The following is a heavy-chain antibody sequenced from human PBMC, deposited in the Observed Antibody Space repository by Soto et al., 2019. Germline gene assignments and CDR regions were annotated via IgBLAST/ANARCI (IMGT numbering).Heavy chain of an antibody. CDR2: IIPIRGIA. CDR1: GGTFSSYP. Sequence: QVQLVQSGADVKKPGSSVKISCKASGGTFSSYPISWVRQAPGQGLEWMGRIIPIRGIANYAQKFQGRVTITADNSTSTAYRELSSLRSEDTAVYYCATSKAYGGSWYYFDYWGQGTLVTVSS. J-gene: IGHJ4*02. V-gene: IGHV1-69*02. D-gene: IGHD6-13*01. CDR3: ATSKAYGGSWYYFDY.